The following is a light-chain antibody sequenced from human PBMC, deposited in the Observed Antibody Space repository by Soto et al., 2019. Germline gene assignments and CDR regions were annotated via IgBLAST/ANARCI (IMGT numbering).Light chain of an antibody. CDR1: QDISNY. Sequence: DIQVTHSPSSLSASVGDRVTITCQPSQDISNYLNWYQQKPGKAPKLLIYDASNLEPGVPSRFSGSGSGKDFTFTIRSLQPEDIATYYCQQYDNLPRTVGGGTKVDIK. CDR3: QQYDNLPRT. J-gene: IGKJ4*01. CDR2: DAS. V-gene: IGKV1-33*01.